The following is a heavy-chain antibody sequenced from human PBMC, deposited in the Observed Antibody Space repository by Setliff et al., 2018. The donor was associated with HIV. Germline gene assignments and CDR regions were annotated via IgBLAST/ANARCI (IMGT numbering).Heavy chain of an antibody. CDR1: GGPFTNHG. J-gene: IGHJ4*02. D-gene: IGHD1-26*01. CDR3: ARLRSGSYIGYFDY. V-gene: IGHV4-34*01. CDR2: IDNRGGY. Sequence: SETLSLTCAAYGGPFTNHGWNWIRQSPGKGLEWIGEIDNRGGYNYNPSFSSRVTISVDTSKNQFSLKLSSVPAADTAVYYCARLRSGSYIGYFDYWGQGTLVTVSS.